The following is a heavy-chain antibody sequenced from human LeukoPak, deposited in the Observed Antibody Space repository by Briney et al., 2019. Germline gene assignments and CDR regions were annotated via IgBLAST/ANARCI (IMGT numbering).Heavy chain of an antibody. J-gene: IGHJ3*02. V-gene: IGHV4-34*01. D-gene: IGHD6-19*01. CDR2: INHSRST. Sequence: SETLSLTCAVYGGSFSGYYWSWIRQSPGKGLEWIGEINHSRSTNYNPSLKSRVIISVDTSKNQFSLKLNSVTAADTAVYYCARGLNLQWLVRGDAFDIWGQGTMVTVSS. CDR3: ARGLNLQWLVRGDAFDI. CDR1: GGSFSGYY.